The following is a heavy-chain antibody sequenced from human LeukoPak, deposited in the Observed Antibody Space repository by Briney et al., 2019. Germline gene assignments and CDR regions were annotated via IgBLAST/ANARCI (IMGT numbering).Heavy chain of an antibody. D-gene: IGHD4-17*01. J-gene: IGHJ4*02. CDR2: IYPGDSET. CDR1: GYSFTNYW. V-gene: IGHV5-51*01. Sequence: GESLKISCKGSGYSFTNYWIGWVRQMPGKGLEWMGIIYPGDSETRYSPSFQGQVTISADKSIRTAYLQWSSLKASDTAMYYCARRGRGTTVTYYFDFWGQGTLVTVSS. CDR3: ARRGRGTTVTYYFDF.